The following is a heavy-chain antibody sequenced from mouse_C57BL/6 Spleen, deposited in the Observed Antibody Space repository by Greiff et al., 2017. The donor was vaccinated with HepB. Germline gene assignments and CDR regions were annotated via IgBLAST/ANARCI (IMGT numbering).Heavy chain of an antibody. CDR1: GYPFPDYN. CDR3: VRWHYGSSYDYFDY. Sequence: VQLQQSGPELVKPGASVKIPCKASGYPFPDYNLDWVKQSHGKSLEWIGDINPNNGGTIYNQKFKGKATLTVDKSSSTAYMELRSLTSEDTAVYYCVRWHYGSSYDYFDYWGQGTTLTVSS. D-gene: IGHD1-1*01. V-gene: IGHV1-18*01. CDR2: INPNNGGT. J-gene: IGHJ2*01.